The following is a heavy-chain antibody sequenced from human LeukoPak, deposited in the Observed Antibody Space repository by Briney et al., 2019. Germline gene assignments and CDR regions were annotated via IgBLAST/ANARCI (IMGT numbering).Heavy chain of an antibody. J-gene: IGHJ6*02. V-gene: IGHV3-23*01. CDR3: AKDLDDILSGYWGMDV. CDR1: GFTFYNYA. Sequence: GGSLRLSCAASGFTFYNYAMNWVRQAPGKGLEWVSTISGTGSRIYYADSVKGRFIISRDNSKNTFYLQMNSLRAEDTALYHCAKDLDDILSGYWGMDVWGQGTTVTVSS. D-gene: IGHD3-9*01. CDR2: ISGTGSRI.